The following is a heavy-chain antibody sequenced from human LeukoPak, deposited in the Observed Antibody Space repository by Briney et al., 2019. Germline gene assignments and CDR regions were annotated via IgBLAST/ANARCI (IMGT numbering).Heavy chain of an antibody. D-gene: IGHD5-18*01. CDR1: GITLRSYS. CDR2: ISYDGSSK. CDR3: ARARSSYGYGDAFDI. Sequence: GALRLSCGGSGITLRSYSMNWGRQGPGQGVGVGAVISYDGSSKYYADSVKGRFTISRDNSKNTLYLQMNSLRAEDTAVYYCARARSSYGYGDAFDIWGQGTMVTVSS. V-gene: IGHV3-30*03. J-gene: IGHJ3*02.